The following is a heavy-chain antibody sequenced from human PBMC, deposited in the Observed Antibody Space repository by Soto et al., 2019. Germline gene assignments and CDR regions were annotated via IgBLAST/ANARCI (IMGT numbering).Heavy chain of an antibody. D-gene: IGHD2-8*01. CDR2: ISYDGSNK. CDR1: GFTFSSYA. CDR3: ARLPTNDAFDI. V-gene: IGHV3-30-3*01. J-gene: IGHJ3*02. Sequence: GGSLRLSCAASGFTFSSYAMHWVRQAPGKGLEWVAVISYDGSNKYYVDSVKGRFTISRDNAKNSLYLQMNSLRAEDTAVYYCARLPTNDAFDIWGQGAMVTVSS.